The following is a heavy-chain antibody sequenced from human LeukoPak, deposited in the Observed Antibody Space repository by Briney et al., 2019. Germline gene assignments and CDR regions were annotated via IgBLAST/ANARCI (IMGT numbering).Heavy chain of an antibody. D-gene: IGHD1-14*01. CDR1: GGSISSGGYY. V-gene: IGHV4-31*03. CDR3: ASGRMDWFDP. J-gene: IGHJ5*02. CDR2: IYYSGST. Sequence: SETLSLTCTVSGGSISSGGYYWSWIRQHPGKGLDWIGYIYYSGSTYYNPSLKSRVTISLGTSKNQFSLKLSSVTAADTAVYYCASGRMDWFDPWGQGTLVTVSS.